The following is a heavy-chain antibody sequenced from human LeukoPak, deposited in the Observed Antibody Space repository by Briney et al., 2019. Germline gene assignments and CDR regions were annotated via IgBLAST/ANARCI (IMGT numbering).Heavy chain of an antibody. CDR3: ASLPSTVTTLPFDY. D-gene: IGHD4-17*01. V-gene: IGHV3-21*01. CDR1: GFTFSSYS. J-gene: IGHJ4*02. CDR2: ISSSSSYI. Sequence: GGSLRLSCAASGFTFSSYSMNWVRQAPGKGLEWVSSISSSSSYIYYADSVKGRFTISRDNAKNSLYLQMNSLRAEDTAVYYCASLPSTVTTLPFDYWGQGTLVTVSS.